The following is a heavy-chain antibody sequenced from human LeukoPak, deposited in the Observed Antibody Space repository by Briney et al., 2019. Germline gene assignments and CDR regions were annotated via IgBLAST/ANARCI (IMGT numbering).Heavy chain of an antibody. D-gene: IGHD1-26*01. CDR2: GYTSGTT. Sequence: SETLSLTCTVSGASVSSSDSYWNWIRQPAGKGLEWIGRGYTSGTTDYNPSLKSRLTISVDTSTNRFPLKLSSVTAADTAVYCARERVGYTIDRGFDQWGQGILVTVSS. CDR3: ARERVGYTIDRGFDQ. V-gene: IGHV4-61*02. J-gene: IGHJ4*02. CDR1: GASVSSSDSY.